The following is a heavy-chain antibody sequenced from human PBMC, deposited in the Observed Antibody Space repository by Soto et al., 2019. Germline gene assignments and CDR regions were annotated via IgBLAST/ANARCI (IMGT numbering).Heavy chain of an antibody. Sequence: QVQLVQSGAEVKKPGASVKVSCKASGYTFTSYAMHWVRQAPGQRLEWMGWINAGNGNTKYSQKFQGRVTITSDTSASTAYMELSSLRSEDTAVYYCARDMGLHAFDIWGQGTMVTVSS. V-gene: IGHV1-3*01. CDR1: GYTFTSYA. J-gene: IGHJ3*02. CDR2: INAGNGNT. D-gene: IGHD3-10*01. CDR3: ARDMGLHAFDI.